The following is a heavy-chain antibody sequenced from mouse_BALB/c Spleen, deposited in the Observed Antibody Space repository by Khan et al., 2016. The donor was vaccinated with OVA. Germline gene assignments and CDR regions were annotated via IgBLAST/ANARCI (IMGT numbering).Heavy chain of an antibody. CDR1: GFSLTDYG. Sequence: QVQLQQSGPGLVAPSQTLSITCTASGFSLTDYGVSWIRQPPGKGLEWLGVIWAGGSTYYYSALNSRLSISTDNFNRHASLKLISLQNDDTAIYYWAKHVSLYACYIEYWGQGTTLTVSS. D-gene: IGHD2-12*01. J-gene: IGHJ2*01. V-gene: IGHV2-6-5*01. CDR3: AKHVSLYACYIEY. CDR2: IWAGGST.